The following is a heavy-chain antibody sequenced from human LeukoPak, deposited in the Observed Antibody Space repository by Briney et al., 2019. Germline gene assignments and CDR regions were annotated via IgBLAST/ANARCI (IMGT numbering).Heavy chain of an antibody. V-gene: IGHV3-7*01. Sequence: PGRSLRLSCAASGFSFSSFWMGWVRQAPGKGLEWVANIRKDGSGKNYVDSVKGRFTISRDNAKNSLYLQMNSLRAEDTAVYYCARDRDYYAIDYWGQGTLVTVSS. CDR2: IRKDGSGK. J-gene: IGHJ4*02. CDR3: ARDRDYYAIDY. CDR1: GFSFSSFW. D-gene: IGHD3-22*01.